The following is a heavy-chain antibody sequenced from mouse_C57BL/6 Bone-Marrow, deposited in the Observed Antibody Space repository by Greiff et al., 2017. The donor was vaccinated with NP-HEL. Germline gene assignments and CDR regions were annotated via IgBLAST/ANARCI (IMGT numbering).Heavy chain of an antibody. CDR3: ARSPITTVVPYFDV. V-gene: IGHV1-19*01. CDR2: INPYNGGT. CDR1: RYTFTDYY. D-gene: IGHD1-1*01. Sequence: VQLQQSGPVLVKPGASVKMSCKASRYTFTDYYMNWVKQSHGKSLEWIGVINPYNGGTSYNQKFKGKATLTVDKSSSTAYMELNSLTSEDSAVYYCARSPITTVVPYFDVWGTGTTVTVSS. J-gene: IGHJ1*03.